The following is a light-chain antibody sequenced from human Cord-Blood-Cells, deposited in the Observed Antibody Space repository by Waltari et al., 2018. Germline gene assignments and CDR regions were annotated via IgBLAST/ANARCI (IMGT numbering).Light chain of an antibody. CDR1: QSVRSN. CDR3: QQYNNWPET. V-gene: IGKV3-15*01. J-gene: IGKJ1*01. CDR2: GSS. Sequence: EIVITQSPAPLSVSPGERATLSCRASQSVRSNLAWYQQKPGQAPRLLIYGSSTRATGIPARFSGSGSGNEFTLTISSLQSEDFAVYYCQQYNNWPETFGQGTKVEIK.